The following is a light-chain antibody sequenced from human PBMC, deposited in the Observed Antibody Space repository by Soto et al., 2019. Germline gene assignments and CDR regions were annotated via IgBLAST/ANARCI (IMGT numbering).Light chain of an antibody. J-gene: IGKJ5*01. CDR2: DAS. Sequence: EIVMTQSPVTLSLSPGERATLSCMAGESVSSNLAWHQQKPGQAPRLLIYDASNRATGIPARFSGSGSGTDFTLTISSLEPEDFAVYYCQQRSNWPITFGQGTRLEIK. CDR3: QQRSNWPIT. CDR1: ESVSSN. V-gene: IGKV3-11*01.